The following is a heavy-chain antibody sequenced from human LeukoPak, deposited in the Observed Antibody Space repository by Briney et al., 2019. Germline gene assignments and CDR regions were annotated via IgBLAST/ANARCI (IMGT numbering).Heavy chain of an antibody. CDR3: ARQGSRNYFDY. D-gene: IGHD2-2*01. J-gene: IGHJ4*02. CDR1: GFTFSDYY. Sequence: GGSLRLSCAASGFTFSDYYMSWIRQAPGKGLEWVSYISSSSSYTNYADSVKGRFTISRDNAKTSLYLQMNSLRAEDTAVYYCARQGSRNYFDYWGQGTLVTVSS. V-gene: IGHV3-11*03. CDR2: ISSSSSYT.